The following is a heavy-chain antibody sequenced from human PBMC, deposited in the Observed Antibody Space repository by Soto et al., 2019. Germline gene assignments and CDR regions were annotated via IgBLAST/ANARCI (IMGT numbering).Heavy chain of an antibody. D-gene: IGHD3-22*01. CDR1: GFSLSTSGVG. CDR2: IFWDDDK. CDR3: AYFTNYYDSSGSYLYYFEY. Sequence: SGPTLVNPTQTLTLTCTFSGFSLSTSGVGVGWIRQPPGKALEWLALIFWDDDKRYSPSLKSRITVTKDTSKNEVGLTMTSMDPVDTATYYCAYFTNYYDSSGSYLYYFEYWGQGTPVTVSS. V-gene: IGHV2-5*02. J-gene: IGHJ4*02.